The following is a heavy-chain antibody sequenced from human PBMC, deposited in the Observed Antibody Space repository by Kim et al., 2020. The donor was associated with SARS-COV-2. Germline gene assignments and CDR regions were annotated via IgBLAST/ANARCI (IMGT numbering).Heavy chain of an antibody. V-gene: IGHV3-21*04. J-gene: IGHJ5*02. CDR3: ARGGDYGDSPLLGWFDP. CDR2: ISSSSSYI. CDR1: GFTFSSYS. Sequence: GGSLRLSCAASGFTFSSYSMNWVRQAPGKGLEWVSSISSSSSYIYYADSVKGRFTISRDNAKNSLYLQMNSLRAEDTAVYYCARGGDYGDSPLLGWFDPWGQGTLVTVSS. D-gene: IGHD4-17*01.